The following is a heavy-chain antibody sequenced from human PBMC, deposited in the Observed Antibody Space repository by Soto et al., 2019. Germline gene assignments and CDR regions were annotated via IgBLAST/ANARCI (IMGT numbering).Heavy chain of an antibody. CDR3: ARSSGWYALDI. V-gene: IGHV1-3*01. J-gene: IGHJ3*02. CDR2: VNGGDGNT. Sequence: QVQLVQSGAEVKKPGASVKISCKASGYTFSTFAIHWVRQAPGQRPEGMGWVNGGDGNTRFSQNFQGRVTLTRDASATTAYMELSSLRSEDTAVYYCARSSGWYALDIWGQGTMVSVSS. D-gene: IGHD6-19*01. CDR1: GYTFSTFA.